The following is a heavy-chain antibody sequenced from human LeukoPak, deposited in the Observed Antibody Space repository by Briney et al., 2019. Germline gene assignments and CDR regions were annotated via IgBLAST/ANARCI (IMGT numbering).Heavy chain of an antibody. CDR3: VCEPANILALDSDYYYGMDV. D-gene: IGHD2/OR15-2a*01. Sequence: SQTLSLTCAVSGGSISCGGYHWIWIRQPPGKGLEWIGYIYYSGSTYYNPSLKSRGTISVDRSKNQFSLKLCSVTDADTAVYYCVCEPANILALDSDYYYGMDVWGKGVTVT. CDR1: GGSISCGGYH. J-gene: IGHJ6*04. CDR2: IYYSGST. V-gene: IGHV4-30-2*01.